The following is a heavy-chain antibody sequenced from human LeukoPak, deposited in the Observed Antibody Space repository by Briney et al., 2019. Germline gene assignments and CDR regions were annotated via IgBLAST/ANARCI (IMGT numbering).Heavy chain of an antibody. CDR2: INPSGGST. CDR3: AIMVGDFDY. Sequence: ASVKVSCKASGYTFTSYGISWVRQAPGQGLEWMGIINPSGGSTSYAQKFQGRVTMTRDTSTSTVYMELSSLRSEDTAVYYCAIMVGDFDYWGQGTLDTVSS. J-gene: IGHJ4*02. D-gene: IGHD1-26*01. V-gene: IGHV1-46*01. CDR1: GYTFTSYG.